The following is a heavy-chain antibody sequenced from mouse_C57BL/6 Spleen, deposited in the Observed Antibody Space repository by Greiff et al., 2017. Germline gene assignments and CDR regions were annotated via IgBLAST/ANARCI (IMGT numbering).Heavy chain of an antibody. V-gene: IGHV5-9*01. CDR3: ARQLRLHYAMDY. CDR1: GFTFSSYT. CDR2: ISGGGGNT. D-gene: IGHD3-2*02. J-gene: IGHJ4*01. Sequence: EVMLVESGGGLVKPGGSLKLSCAASGFTFSSYTMSWVRQTPEKRLEWVATISGGGGNTYYPDSVKGRFTISRDNAKNTLYLQMSSLRSEDTALYYCARQLRLHYAMDYWGQGTSVTVSS.